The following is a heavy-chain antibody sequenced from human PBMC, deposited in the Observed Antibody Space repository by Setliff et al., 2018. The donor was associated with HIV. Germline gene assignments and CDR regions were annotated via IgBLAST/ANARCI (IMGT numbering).Heavy chain of an antibody. J-gene: IGHJ3*01. CDR2: IYHSGST. CDR1: GGSISSSNYY. V-gene: IGHV4-39*07. Sequence: PSETLSLTCTVSGGSISSSNYYWGWVRQSPGKGLEWIGSIYHSGSTYYNPSLNSRVTISIDTSKNQFSLNLRSVTAADTAVYYCARAPPGIQNDAFDVWGQGTMVTVSS. CDR3: ARAPPGIQNDAFDV.